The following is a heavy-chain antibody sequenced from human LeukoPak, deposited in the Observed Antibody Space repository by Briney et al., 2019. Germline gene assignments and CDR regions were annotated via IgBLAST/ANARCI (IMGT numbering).Heavy chain of an antibody. CDR3: ARVYRDYYDSSGYSPDAFDI. D-gene: IGHD3-22*01. CDR2: IYNSGST. V-gene: IGHV4-61*02. Sequence: SETLSLTCTVSGGSISSGSYYWNWIRQPAGKGLEWIGRIYNSGSTNYNPSLKSRVTMSVDTSKNQCSLTLSSVTAAGTAVYYCARVYRDYYDSSGYSPDAFDIWGQGTMVTVSS. J-gene: IGHJ3*02. CDR1: GGSISSGSYY.